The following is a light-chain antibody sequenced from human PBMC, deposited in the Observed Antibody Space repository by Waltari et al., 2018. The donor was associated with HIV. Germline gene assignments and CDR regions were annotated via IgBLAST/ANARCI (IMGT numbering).Light chain of an antibody. CDR1: QNVNNN. J-gene: IGKJ1*01. CDR2: GAS. CDR3: QQYNNWPWT. Sequence: DIGVTQSPASLSVSPGDRATLSCRASQNVNNNLAWYQQRPGQAPLLLIHGASTRATGIPARFSASGSGTQFNLTITSLQSEDFAVYYCQQYNNWPWTFGQGAKVEI. V-gene: IGKV3-15*01.